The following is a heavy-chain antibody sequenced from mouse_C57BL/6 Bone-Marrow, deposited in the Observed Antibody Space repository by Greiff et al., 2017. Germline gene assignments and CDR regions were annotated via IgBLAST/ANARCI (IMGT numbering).Heavy chain of an antibody. D-gene: IGHD3-2*02. J-gene: IGHJ1*03. CDR2: IYPRDGST. V-gene: IGHV1-85*01. CDR1: GYTFTSYD. Sequence: QVQLQQSGPELVKPGASVKLSCKASGYTFTSYDINWVKQRPGQGLAWIGRIYPRDGSTKYNEKFKGKATLTVDTSSSTAYMELHSLTSEDSAVYFCTRSGKSFGDFDVWGTGTTVTVSS. CDR3: TRSGKSFGDFDV.